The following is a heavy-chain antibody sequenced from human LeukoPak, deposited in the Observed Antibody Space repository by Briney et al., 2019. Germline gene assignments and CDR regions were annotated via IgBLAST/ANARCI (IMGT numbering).Heavy chain of an antibody. CDR3: AREGGSWYRLRYLQH. J-gene: IGHJ1*01. CDR2: ISYDGSNK. V-gene: IGHV3-30-3*01. D-gene: IGHD6-13*01. CDR1: GFTFSSYA. Sequence: GGSLRLSCAASGFTFSSYAMHWVRQAPAKGLEGVAVISYDGSNKYYADSVKGRFTISRDNSKNTLYLQMNSLRAEDTAVYYCAREGGSWYRLRYLQHWGQGTLVTVSS.